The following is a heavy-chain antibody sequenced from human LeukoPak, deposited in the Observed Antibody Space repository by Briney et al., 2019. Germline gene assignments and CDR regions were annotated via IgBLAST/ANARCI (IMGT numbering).Heavy chain of an antibody. V-gene: IGHV4-4*07. CDR2: IYTSGST. J-gene: IGHJ6*03. CDR3: ARGRYSYPCGGDV. CDR1: GGSLSYYY. Sequence: SGTLSLTCTVSGGSLSYYYLSWIRQPAGKGLEWIGRIYTSGSTNYNPPLTSRVPISVDKSKNQLSLKLSSVTAADTAVYYCARGRYSYPCGGDVWGKGTTVTVSS. D-gene: IGHD5-18*01.